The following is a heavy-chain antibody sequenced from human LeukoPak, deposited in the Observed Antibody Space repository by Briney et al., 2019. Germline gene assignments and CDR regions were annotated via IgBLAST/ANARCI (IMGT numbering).Heavy chain of an antibody. CDR3: ARAQHCSSTSCYKYYYFDY. CDR2: ISYDGSNK. J-gene: IGHJ4*02. V-gene: IGHV3-30*03. D-gene: IGHD2-2*02. CDR1: GFTFSSYG. Sequence: GGSLRLSCAASGFTFSSYGMHWVRQAPGKGLEWVAVISYDGSNKYYADSVKGRFTISRDNSKNTLYLQMNSLRAEDTAVYYCARAQHCSSTSCYKYYYFDYWGQGTLVTVSS.